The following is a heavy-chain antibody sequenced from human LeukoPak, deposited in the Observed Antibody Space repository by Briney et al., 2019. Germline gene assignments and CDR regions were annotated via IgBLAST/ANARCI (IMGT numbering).Heavy chain of an antibody. Sequence: GGSLRLSCAASGFTFSSYAMHWVCQAPGKGLEWVAVISYDGSNKYYADSVKGRFTISRDNSKNTLYLQMNSLRAEDTAVYYCATLSYGSGRYNWFDPWGQGTLVTVSS. CDR2: ISYDGSNK. D-gene: IGHD3-10*01. CDR3: ATLSYGSGRYNWFDP. J-gene: IGHJ5*02. V-gene: IGHV3-30-3*01. CDR1: GFTFSSYA.